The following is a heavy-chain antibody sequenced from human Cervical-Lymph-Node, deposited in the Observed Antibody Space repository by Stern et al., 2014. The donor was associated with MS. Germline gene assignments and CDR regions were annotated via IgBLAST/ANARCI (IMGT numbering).Heavy chain of an antibody. CDR1: GFTFDDYA. V-gene: IGHV3-9*01. CDR2: INWNSDNI. D-gene: IGHD3-16*01. CDR3: TKDIRGGHYAMDV. Sequence: EVQLVESGGGLVQPGRSLRLSCAASGFTFDDYAMHWVRHAPGKGLEWVSGINWNSDNIDYADSVKGRFTISRDNARNSLYLQMNSLRSEDTALYYCTKDIRGGHYAMDVWGQGTTVTVSS. J-gene: IGHJ6*02.